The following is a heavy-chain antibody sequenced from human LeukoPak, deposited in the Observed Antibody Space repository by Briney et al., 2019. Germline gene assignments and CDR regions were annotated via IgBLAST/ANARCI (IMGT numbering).Heavy chain of an antibody. V-gene: IGHV3-7*01. Sequence: GGSLRLSCAASGFTFSSYWMSWVRQAPGKGLEWVANIKQDGSEKYYVDSVKGRFTISRDNAKNSLYLQMNSLRAEDTAVYYCARSGAMVTTLSKGEAVGQFDYWGQGTLVTVSS. D-gene: IGHD5-18*01. CDR3: ARSGAMVTTLSKGEAVGQFDY. J-gene: IGHJ4*02. CDR2: IKQDGSEK. CDR1: GFTFSSYW.